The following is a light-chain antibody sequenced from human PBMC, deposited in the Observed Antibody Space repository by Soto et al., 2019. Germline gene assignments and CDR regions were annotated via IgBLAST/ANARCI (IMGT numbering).Light chain of an antibody. Sequence: EIVLTHSPGTLSLSPGERATLSCRASQSVSSTYLAWYHQKPGQAXXLLLYVASSRATGIPDRFTGSGSGTDFTLPISRLEPEDFAVYYGHHYGGSPPWTFGQGTKVDIK. CDR3: HHYGGSPPWT. J-gene: IGKJ1*01. CDR1: QSVSSTY. CDR2: VAS. V-gene: IGKV3-20*01.